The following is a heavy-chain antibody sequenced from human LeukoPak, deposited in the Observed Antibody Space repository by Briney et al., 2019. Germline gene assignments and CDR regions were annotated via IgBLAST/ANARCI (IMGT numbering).Heavy chain of an antibody. CDR1: GFTFSSHA. CDR2: ISGSGGST. Sequence: GGSLRLSCAASGFTFSSHAMSWVRQAPGKGLEGASAISGSGGSTYYADSVKGRFTISRDNSKNTLYLQMNSLRAEDTAVYYCAKSRMHSTTHDAFDIWGQGTMVTVSS. V-gene: IGHV3-23*01. CDR3: AKSRMHSTTHDAFDI. D-gene: IGHD6-13*01. J-gene: IGHJ3*02.